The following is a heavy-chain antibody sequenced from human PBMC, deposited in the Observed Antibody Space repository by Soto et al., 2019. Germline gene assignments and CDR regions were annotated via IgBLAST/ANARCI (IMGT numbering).Heavy chain of an antibody. J-gene: IGHJ4*02. CDR3: TTWSYYYDSSGYYWPLGY. Sequence: EVQLVESGGGLVKPGGSLRLSCAASGFTFSNAWMNWVRQAPGKGLEWVGRIKSKTDGGTTDYAAPVKGRFTISRDDSKNTLYLQMNRLKTEAKAVYYCTTWSYYYDSSGYYWPLGYWGQGTLVTVSS. CDR2: IKSKTDGGTT. V-gene: IGHV3-15*07. D-gene: IGHD3-22*01. CDR1: GFTFSNAW.